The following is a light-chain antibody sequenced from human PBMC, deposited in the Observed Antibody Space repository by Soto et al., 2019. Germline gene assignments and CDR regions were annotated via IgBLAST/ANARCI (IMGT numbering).Light chain of an antibody. CDR2: AAS. CDR3: QQSYSTPRP. J-gene: IGKJ1*01. CDR1: QSISSY. Sequence: NQTTECRFCQEASVGERVNITSRASQSISSYLNWYQQKPGKAPKLLIYAASSLQSGVPSRFSGSGSGTDFTLTISSLLSEDFATYYCQQSYSTPRPFGQGTKVDIK. V-gene: IGKV1-39*01.